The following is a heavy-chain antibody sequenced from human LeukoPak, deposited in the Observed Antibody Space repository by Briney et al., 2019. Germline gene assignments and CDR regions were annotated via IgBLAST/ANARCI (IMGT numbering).Heavy chain of an antibody. J-gene: IGHJ4*02. Sequence: GGSLRLSCRASGFTFNDYHMSGLRQAPGKGLEWISYISISGSYINHTDSVKGRFTISRDNAKNSLYLQMTSLRAEDTAVYYCARAVDDYVWGSYRPPGHWGQGTLVTVSS. D-gene: IGHD3-16*02. CDR3: ARAVDDYVWGSYRPPGH. CDR1: GFTFNDYH. V-gene: IGHV3-11*05. CDR2: ISISGSYI.